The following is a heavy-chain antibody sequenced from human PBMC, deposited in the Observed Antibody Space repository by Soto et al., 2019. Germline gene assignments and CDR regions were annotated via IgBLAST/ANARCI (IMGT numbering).Heavy chain of an antibody. Sequence: QVQLVQSGAEVKKPGASVKVSCKASGYTFTSYVISWVRQAPGQGLEWMGWISAYNGNTNYAQKLQGRVTMTTDTSTSTAYMEMRSLRSDDTAVYYCASYREQLVLYGMDVWGQGTTVTVSS. V-gene: IGHV1-18*01. CDR3: ASYREQLVLYGMDV. CDR2: ISAYNGNT. J-gene: IGHJ6*02. CDR1: GYTFTSYV. D-gene: IGHD6-13*01.